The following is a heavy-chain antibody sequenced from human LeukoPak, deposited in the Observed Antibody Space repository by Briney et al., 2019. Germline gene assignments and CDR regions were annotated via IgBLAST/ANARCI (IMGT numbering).Heavy chain of an antibody. CDR1: GGSISSYY. J-gene: IGHJ5*02. CDR3: ARESPGYSSSYNWFDP. CDR2: IYYSGST. V-gene: IGHV4-59*01. D-gene: IGHD6-13*01. Sequence: SETLSLTCTVSGGSISSYYWSWIRQPPGRGLEWIGYIYYSGSTNYNPSLKSRFTISVDTSKNQFSLMLSSVTAADTAVYYCARESPGYSSSYNWFDPWGQGTLVTVSS.